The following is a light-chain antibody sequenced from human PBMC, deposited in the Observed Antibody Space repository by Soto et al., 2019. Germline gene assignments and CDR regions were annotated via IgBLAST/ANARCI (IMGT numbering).Light chain of an antibody. J-gene: IGLJ1*01. CDR3: SSYTSSSTPYV. CDR2: EVS. V-gene: IGLV2-14*01. Sequence: SALTQPASVSGSPGQSITISCTGTSSDVGGYNYVSWYQQHPGKAPKLMIYEVSNRPSGVSNRFSGSKSGNTASLTISGLQAEDKADYYCSSYTSSSTPYVFGTGTKLTVL. CDR1: SSDVGGYNY.